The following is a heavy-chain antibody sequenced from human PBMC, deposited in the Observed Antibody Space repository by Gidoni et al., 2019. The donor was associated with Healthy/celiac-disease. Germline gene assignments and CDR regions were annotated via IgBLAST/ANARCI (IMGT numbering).Heavy chain of an antibody. V-gene: IGHV4-34*01. CDR2: INHSGST. J-gene: IGHJ6*03. D-gene: IGHD6-13*01. CDR3: ARMTLGWQQPNMDV. Sequence: QVQLQQWGAGLLKPSETLSLTCAVSGGSFSGYYWSWIRQPPGKGLEWIGEINHSGSTNYNPSLKSRVTISVDTSKNQFSLKLSSVTAADTAVYYCARMTLGWQQPNMDVWGKGTTVTVSS. CDR1: GGSFSGYY.